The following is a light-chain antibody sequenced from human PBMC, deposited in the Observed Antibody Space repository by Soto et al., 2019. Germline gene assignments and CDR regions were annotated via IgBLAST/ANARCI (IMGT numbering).Light chain of an antibody. J-gene: IGKJ1*01. CDR2: GAS. CDR1: QSISSPY. Sequence: EIVLTQSPGTLSLSPGERATLSCRASQSISSPYLAWYQQKPGQAPRLLIDGASSRATGVPDRFSGSGSGTDFTITISRLEPEDFAVYYCQQYDSWTFGPGTKVEIK. CDR3: QQYDSWT. V-gene: IGKV3-20*01.